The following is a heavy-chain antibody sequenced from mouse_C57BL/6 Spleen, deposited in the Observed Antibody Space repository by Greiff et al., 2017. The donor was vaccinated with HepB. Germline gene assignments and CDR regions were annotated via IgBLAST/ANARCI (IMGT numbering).Heavy chain of an antibody. CDR2: INPGSGGT. CDR1: GYAFTNYL. V-gene: IGHV1-54*01. CDR3: ARGGPYYFDY. J-gene: IGHJ2*01. Sequence: VKLMESGAELVRPGTSVKVSCKASGYAFTNYLIEWVKQRPGQGLEWIGVINPGSGGTNYNEKFKGKATLTADKSSSTAYMQLSILTSEDSAVYFCARGGPYYFDYWGQGTTLTVSS.